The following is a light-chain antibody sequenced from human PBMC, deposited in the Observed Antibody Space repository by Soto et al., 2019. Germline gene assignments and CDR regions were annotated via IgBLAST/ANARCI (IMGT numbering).Light chain of an antibody. V-gene: IGLV1-40*01. J-gene: IGLJ3*02. CDR1: SSYIGARSD. CDR3: KSYNSSLGVWL. Sequence: QSVLTQPPSVSGAPGQRVTISCTGTSSYIGARSDVHWYRQLAGTAPKLLIYGNTNRPAGVPARFSGSKSGTSASLAITGPRVEDGVYYYSKSYNSSLGVWLFGGGT. CDR2: GNT.